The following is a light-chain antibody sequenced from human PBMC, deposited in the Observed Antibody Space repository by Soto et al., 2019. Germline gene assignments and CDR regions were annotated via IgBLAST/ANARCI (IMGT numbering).Light chain of an antibody. Sequence: QSVLTQPASISGSPGQSVTISCAGTSSDIGGYNYVSWYQHHPGTAPKLIIYDVSSRPSGVSHRLSASKSGNTASLTISGLQAENEADYYCSSFSVASPLFGTGTKVTVL. J-gene: IGLJ1*01. CDR1: SSDIGGYNY. CDR3: SSFSVASPL. V-gene: IGLV2-14*01. CDR2: DVS.